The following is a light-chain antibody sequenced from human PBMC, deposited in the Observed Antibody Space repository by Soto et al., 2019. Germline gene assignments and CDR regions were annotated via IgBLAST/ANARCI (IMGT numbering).Light chain of an antibody. CDR1: QSVLTY. CDR2: DAS. J-gene: IGKJ5*01. V-gene: IGKV3-11*01. Sequence: EIVLTQSPATLSFSPGETATLSFRASQSVLTYLGWYQQKPGQAPRLLISDASTRASGIPARFSGSGSGTDFTLTISSLEPEDFAVYYCQQRSNLVSFGPGTRLEIK. CDR3: QQRSNLVS.